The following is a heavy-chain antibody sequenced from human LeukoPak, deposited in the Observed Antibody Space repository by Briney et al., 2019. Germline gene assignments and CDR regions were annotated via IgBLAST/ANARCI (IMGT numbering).Heavy chain of an antibody. CDR3: ARAHSWRIPYYFDY. D-gene: IGHD5-18*01. J-gene: IGHJ4*02. Sequence: SETLSLTCTVSGGSISSGSYYWSWIRQPAGKGLEWIGRIYTSGGTNYNPSLKSRVTISIDTSKNQFSLKLSSVTAADPAVYYCARAHSWRIPYYFDYWGQGTLVTVSS. CDR2: IYTSGGT. CDR1: GGSISSGSYY. V-gene: IGHV4-61*02.